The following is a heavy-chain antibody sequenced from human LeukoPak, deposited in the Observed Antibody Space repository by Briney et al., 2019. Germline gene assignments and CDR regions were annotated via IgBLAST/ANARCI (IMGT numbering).Heavy chain of an antibody. Sequence: TGGSLRLSCAASGFSFSNYGMHWVRQAPGEELEWVTVISYDGGKKYYADSVKGRFTISRDNSKNTLYLQMNSLRPEDTAVYYCAKGHDGWEILNTYFDFWGQGTLVTVSS. CDR2: ISYDGGKK. CDR1: GFSFSNYG. V-gene: IGHV3-30*18. J-gene: IGHJ4*02. D-gene: IGHD1-26*01. CDR3: AKGHDGWEILNTYFDF.